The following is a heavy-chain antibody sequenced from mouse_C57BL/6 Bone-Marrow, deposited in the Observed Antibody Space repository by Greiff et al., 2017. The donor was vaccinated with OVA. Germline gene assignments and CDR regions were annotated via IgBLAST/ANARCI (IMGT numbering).Heavy chain of an antibody. V-gene: IGHV1-4*01. CDR3: TGGYYFDH. CDR1: GYTFTSYT. CDR2: IDPTNDYT. J-gene: IGHJ2*01. Sequence: VQLQQSGAELARPGASVKMSCKASGYTFTSYTIHWVKQRPGQGLEWIGYIDPTNDYTNYNQKFKGKATWTADNTSSTAYMQLSSLTSEDSAVYYCTGGYYFDHWGQGTTLTVSS.